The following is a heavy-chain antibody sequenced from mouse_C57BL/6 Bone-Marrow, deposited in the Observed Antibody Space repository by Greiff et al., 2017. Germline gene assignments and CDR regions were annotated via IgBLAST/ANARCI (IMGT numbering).Heavy chain of an antibody. J-gene: IGHJ1*03. V-gene: IGHV1-5*01. CDR3: TSGEIGEFDV. CDR1: GYTFTSYW. CDR2: IYPGNSDT. Sequence: EVQLQQSGTVLARPGASVKMSCKTSGYTFTSYWMHWVKQRPGQGLEWIGAIYPGNSDTSYNQKFKGKAKLTAVTSASTAYMELSSLTTEDSAVYDCTSGEIGEFDVWGTGTTVIVSA.